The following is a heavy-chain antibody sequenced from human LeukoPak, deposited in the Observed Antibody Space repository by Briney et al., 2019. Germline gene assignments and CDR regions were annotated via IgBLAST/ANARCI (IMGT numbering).Heavy chain of an antibody. V-gene: IGHV4-4*07. D-gene: IGHD3-10*01. CDR2: IYTSGST. CDR3: AGNYYGSGSYYSEDRY. J-gene: IGHJ4*02. CDR1: GGSISSYY. Sequence: SETLSLTCTVSGGSISSYYWSWIRQPAGKGLEWIGRIYTSGSTNYNPSLKSRVTISVDTSKNQFSLRLSSVTAADTAVYYCAGNYYGSGSYYSEDRYWGQGTLVTVSS.